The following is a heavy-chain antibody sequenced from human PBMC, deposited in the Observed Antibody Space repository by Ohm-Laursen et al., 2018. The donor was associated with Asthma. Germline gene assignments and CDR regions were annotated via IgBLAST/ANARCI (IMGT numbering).Heavy chain of an antibody. CDR3: ATQYYYDSSGYHDY. J-gene: IGHJ4*02. Sequence: SLRLSCTAPGFTFSSYGMHWVRQAPGKGLEWVAVISYDGSNKYYADSVKGRFTISRDNSKNTLYLQMNSLRAEDTAVYYCATQYYYDSSGYHDYWGQRTLVTVSS. CDR2: ISYDGSNK. D-gene: IGHD3-22*01. V-gene: IGHV3-30*03. CDR1: GFTFSSYG.